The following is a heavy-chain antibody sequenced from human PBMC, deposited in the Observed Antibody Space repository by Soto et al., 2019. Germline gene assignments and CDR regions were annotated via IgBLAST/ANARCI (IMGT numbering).Heavy chain of an antibody. Sequence: QVQLQESGPGLVKPSETLSLTCTVSGGSISSYYWSWIRQPPGKGLEWIGYIYYSGSTNYHPSLKSRATISVDTSKNQFSLKLSSVTAADTAVYYCARELFGRSVWFDPWGQGTLVTVSS. V-gene: IGHV4-59*01. D-gene: IGHD3-10*01. CDR3: ARELFGRSVWFDP. CDR2: IYYSGST. J-gene: IGHJ5*02. CDR1: GGSISSYY.